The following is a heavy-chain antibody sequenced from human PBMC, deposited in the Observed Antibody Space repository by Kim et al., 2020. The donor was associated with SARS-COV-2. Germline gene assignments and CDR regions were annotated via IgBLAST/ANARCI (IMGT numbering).Heavy chain of an antibody. J-gene: IGHJ3*02. D-gene: IGHD1-26*01. Sequence: GGSLRLSCAASGFTFSSYGMHWVRQAPGKGLEWVAVIWYDGSNKYYADSVKGRFTISRDNSKNTLYLQMNSLRAEDTAVYYCARDKAGLSIVGATTYAFDIWGQGTMVTVSS. CDR1: GFTFSSYG. CDR3: ARDKAGLSIVGATTYAFDI. V-gene: IGHV3-33*01. CDR2: IWYDGSNK.